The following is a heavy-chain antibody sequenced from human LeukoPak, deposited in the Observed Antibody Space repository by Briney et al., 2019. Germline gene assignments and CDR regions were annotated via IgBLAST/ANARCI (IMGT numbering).Heavy chain of an antibody. CDR3: VRYGNSYYDYYMDV. V-gene: IGHV4-30-4*08. J-gene: IGHJ6*03. D-gene: IGHD4-11*01. Sequence: SETLSLXCSVSGGSISIGDYYWSWIRQSPGKGPEWIGYIYHSGTTYYKPSLKSRVTISVDTSRNQFSLRLSSVTAADTAVYYCVRYGNSYYDYYMDVWGKGTTVTVSS. CDR1: GGSISIGDYY. CDR2: IYHSGTT.